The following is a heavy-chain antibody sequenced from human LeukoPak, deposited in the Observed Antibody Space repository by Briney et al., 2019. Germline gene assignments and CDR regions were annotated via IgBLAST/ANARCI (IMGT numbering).Heavy chain of an antibody. D-gene: IGHD1-1*01. CDR2: ILYTGSS. CDR1: GDSINRSPYY. J-gene: IGHJ4*02. Sequence: PSETLFLTCSVSGDSINRSPYYWGWIRQPPGKGLEWIASILYTGSSYYSPSLSSRVTISVDTSKNQLSLKLRSLTAADTSVYYCARHGRGNVSPILYWGQGTLVTVSS. CDR3: ARHGRGNVSPILY. V-gene: IGHV4-39*01.